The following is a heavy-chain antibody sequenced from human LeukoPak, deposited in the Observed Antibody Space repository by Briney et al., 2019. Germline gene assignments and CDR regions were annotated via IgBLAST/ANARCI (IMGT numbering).Heavy chain of an antibody. V-gene: IGHV3-30*18. CDR2: ISYDGSNK. J-gene: IGHJ4*02. D-gene: IGHD3-10*01. CDR1: GFTVSSNY. CDR3: AKPGYGSGSYPEYYFDY. Sequence: GGSLRLSCAASGFTVSSNYMSWVRQAPGKGLDWVGVISYDGSNKYYADSVKGRFTISRDNSKNTLYLQMNSLRAEDTAVYYCAKPGYGSGSYPEYYFDYWGQGTLVTVSS.